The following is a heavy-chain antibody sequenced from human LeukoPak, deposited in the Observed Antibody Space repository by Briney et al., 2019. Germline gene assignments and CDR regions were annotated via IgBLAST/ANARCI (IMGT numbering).Heavy chain of an antibody. CDR2: IYYNGST. J-gene: IGHJ5*01. CDR1: GGSINGGDYY. V-gene: IGHV4-30-4*01. CDR3: ARAWRITMVRGVVAS. Sequence: SQTLSLTCTVSGGSINGGDYYWTWIRQPPGKGLEWIGFIYYNGSTYHNPSLKSRVTMSVEASKNQLSLKVSSVTAADTAVYYCARAWRITMVRGVVASWGLGTLVTVSS. D-gene: IGHD3-10*01.